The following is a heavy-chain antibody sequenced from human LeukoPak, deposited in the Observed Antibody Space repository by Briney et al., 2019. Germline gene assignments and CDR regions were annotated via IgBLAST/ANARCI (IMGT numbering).Heavy chain of an antibody. Sequence: GGSLRLSCAASGFTFSTYSMNWVRQAPGKGLEWVSSISSSRSYIYYADSVKGRFTISRDNAKNSLYLQMNTLRAEDTAVYYCVSKQWPTANFDSWGQGTLVTVSS. J-gene: IGHJ4*02. CDR3: VSKQWPTANFDS. D-gene: IGHD6-19*01. CDR1: GFTFSTYS. V-gene: IGHV3-21*01. CDR2: ISSSRSYI.